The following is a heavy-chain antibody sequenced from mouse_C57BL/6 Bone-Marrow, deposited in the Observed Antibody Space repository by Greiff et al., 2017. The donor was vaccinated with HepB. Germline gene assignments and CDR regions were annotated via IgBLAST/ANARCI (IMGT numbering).Heavy chain of an antibody. V-gene: IGHV2-5*01. J-gene: IGHJ4*01. CDR3: AKNTDVYYPYYAMDY. CDR1: GFSLTSYG. CDR2: IWRGGST. D-gene: IGHD2-3*01. Sequence: QVQLQQSGPGLVQPSQSLSITCTVSGFSLTSYGVHWVRQSPGKGLEWLGVIWRGGSTDYNAAFMSRLSITKDNSKSQVFFKMNSLQADDTAIYYCAKNTDVYYPYYAMDYWGQGTSVTVSS.